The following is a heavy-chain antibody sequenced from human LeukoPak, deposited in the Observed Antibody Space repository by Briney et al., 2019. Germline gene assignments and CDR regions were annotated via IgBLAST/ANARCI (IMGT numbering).Heavy chain of an antibody. CDR2: IYNSGNT. J-gene: IGHJ5*02. CDR3: ARESGSYLWRSWLNP. D-gene: IGHD3-16*01. CDR1: GGSISSSNW. V-gene: IGHV4-4*02. Sequence: SGTLSLTCAVSGGSISSSNWWSWVRQPPGKGLEWIGNIYNSGNTSYNPSLKSRVTISIDTSKNQFSLKVISVTAADTAIYYCARESGSYLWRSWLNPWGQGTLVTVSS.